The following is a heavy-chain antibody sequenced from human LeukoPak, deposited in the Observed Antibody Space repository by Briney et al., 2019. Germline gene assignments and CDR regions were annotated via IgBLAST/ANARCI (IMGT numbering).Heavy chain of an antibody. V-gene: IGHV3-48*03. CDR3: ARSYGGSGDF. Sequence: GGSLRLSCAASGFTFSSYEMTWVRQAPGKGLEWVSSISSGGTTIYYADAVKGRFAISRDNAKNSLYPQMNSLRAADTAVYYCARSYGGSGDFWGRGTLVTVSS. CDR2: ISSGGTTI. J-gene: IGHJ4*02. CDR1: GFTFSSYE. D-gene: IGHD4-23*01.